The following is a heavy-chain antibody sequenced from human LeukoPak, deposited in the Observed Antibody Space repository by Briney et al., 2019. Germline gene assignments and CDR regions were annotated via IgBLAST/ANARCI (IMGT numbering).Heavy chain of an antibody. V-gene: IGHV3-11*01. CDR3: ARGGHYDSSGYSFDY. J-gene: IGHJ4*02. Sequence: PGGSLRLSCARSVFTFSDYYMSWIRQAPGKGLEWVSYISSSGSTIYYADSVKGRFTISRDNAKNSLYLQMNSLRAEDTAVYYCARGGHYDSSGYSFDYWGQGTLVTVSS. D-gene: IGHD3-22*01. CDR2: ISSSGSTI. CDR1: VFTFSDYY.